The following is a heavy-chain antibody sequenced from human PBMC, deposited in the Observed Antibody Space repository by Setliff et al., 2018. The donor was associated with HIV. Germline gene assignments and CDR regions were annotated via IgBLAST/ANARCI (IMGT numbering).Heavy chain of an antibody. V-gene: IGHV4-34*01. Sequence: SETLSLTCAVSGGSGGYFSSSGHYWVWIRQPPGKGLEWIGEINHSGSTNYNPSLKSRVTVSVDTSKNHFSLKLSSVTAADTAVYYCARGRGSSWPRAGTKHDAFDIWGQGTMVTVSS. CDR1: GGSGGYFSSSGHY. CDR2: INHSGST. J-gene: IGHJ3*02. D-gene: IGHD6-13*01. CDR3: ARGRGSSWPRAGTKHDAFDI.